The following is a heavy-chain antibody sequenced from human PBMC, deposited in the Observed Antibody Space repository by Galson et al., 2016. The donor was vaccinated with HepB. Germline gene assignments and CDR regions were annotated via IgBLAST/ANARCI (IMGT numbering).Heavy chain of an antibody. CDR3: ARGRDWQLPNQYFDN. Sequence: SLRLSCAASGFMFSDYSMSWARQAPGKGLEWVANINQDGSEESYVDSVKGRFTISRDNAKSSLYLHMNSLRAEDTAVYYCARGRDWQLPNQYFDNWGQGTLVTVSS. J-gene: IGHJ4*02. CDR2: INQDGSEE. V-gene: IGHV3-7*03. CDR1: GFMFSDYS. D-gene: IGHD1-26*01.